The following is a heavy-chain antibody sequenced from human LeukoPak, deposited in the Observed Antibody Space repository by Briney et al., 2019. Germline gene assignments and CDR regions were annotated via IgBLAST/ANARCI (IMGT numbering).Heavy chain of an antibody. V-gene: IGHV3-30*18. CDR1: AFTFSSYG. J-gene: IGHJ4*01. CDR3: AKAEDTAMVDY. CDR2: ISYDGSNK. D-gene: IGHD5-18*01. Sequence: GGSLRLSCAASAFTFSSYGMHWVRQAPGKGLEWVAVISYDGSNKYYADSVKGRFTISRDNSKNTLYLQMNSLRAEDTAVYYCAKAEDTAMVDYWGQGTLVTVSS.